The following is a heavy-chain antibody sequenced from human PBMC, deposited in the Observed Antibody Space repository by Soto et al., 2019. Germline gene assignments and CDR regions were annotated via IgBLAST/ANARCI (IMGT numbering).Heavy chain of an antibody. CDR1: GFTFSTYW. Sequence: PGGSLRLSCAASGFTFSTYWMSWVRQAPGKGLEWVANIKQDGGEKWYVDSVKGRFTISRDNAKKSLFLQMNSLRVEDTAVYYCARGDYHDSSGPFSDAFDVWGQGTMVTVSS. V-gene: IGHV3-7*04. J-gene: IGHJ3*01. D-gene: IGHD3-22*01. CDR3: ARGDYHDSSGPFSDAFDV. CDR2: IKQDGGEK.